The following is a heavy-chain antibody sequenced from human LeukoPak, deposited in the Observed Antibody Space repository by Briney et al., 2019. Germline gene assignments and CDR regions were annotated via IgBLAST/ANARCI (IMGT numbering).Heavy chain of an antibody. Sequence: PSETLSLTCTVSGYSISSGYYWGWIRQPPGKGLEWIGSIYHSGGTYYNPSLKSRVTISVDTSKNLFSLKLSSVTAADTAVYYCAREGGLNWNYPHHTHDPWGQGTLVTVSS. J-gene: IGHJ5*02. D-gene: IGHD1-7*01. CDR3: AREGGLNWNYPHHTHDP. V-gene: IGHV4-38-2*02. CDR1: GYSISSGYY. CDR2: IYHSGGT.